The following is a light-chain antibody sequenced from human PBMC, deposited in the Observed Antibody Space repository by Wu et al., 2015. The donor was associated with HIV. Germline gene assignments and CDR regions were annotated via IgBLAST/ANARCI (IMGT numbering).Light chain of an antibody. J-gene: IGKJ1*01. V-gene: IGKV3-20*01. Sequence: EIVMTQSPATLSVSPGERATLSCRASQSVSGNLAWYQQKLGQAPRLLIYGASTRATDIPDRFSGSGSGTDFTLTISRLEPEDFAVYYCQQYGSSPRTFGQGTKVEIK. CDR1: QSVSGN. CDR3: QQYGSSPRT. CDR2: GAS.